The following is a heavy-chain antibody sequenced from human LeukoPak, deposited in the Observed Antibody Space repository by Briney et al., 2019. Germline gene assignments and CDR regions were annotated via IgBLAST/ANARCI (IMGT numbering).Heavy chain of an antibody. V-gene: IGHV4-61*01. CDR3: ARLTMRSGNYFEN. CDR2: IHYSGNT. Sequence: SETLSLTCTVSGDSVRTNNYYWSWIRQPPGEGLEWIGYIHYSGNTNYNTSLKSRVTISVDTSKSQFSLKLSSVTAADTAVYYCARLTMRSGNYFENWGQGTLVTVSS. CDR1: GDSVRTNNYY. D-gene: IGHD3-22*01. J-gene: IGHJ4*02.